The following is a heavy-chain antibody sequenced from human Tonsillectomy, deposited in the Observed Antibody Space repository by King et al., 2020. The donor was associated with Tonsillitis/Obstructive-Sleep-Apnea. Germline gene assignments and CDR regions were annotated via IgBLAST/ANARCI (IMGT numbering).Heavy chain of an antibody. CDR3: ARTLGTTAMAFYFDY. Sequence: VQLVESGGGLVQPGGSLRLSCAASGFTFSSYWMSWVRQAPGKGLEWVANIKQDGSEKYYVDSVKGRFTISRDNAKNSLDLQMNSLRAEDTAVYYCARTLGTTAMAFYFDYWGQGTLVTVSS. V-gene: IGHV3-7*03. D-gene: IGHD5-18*01. J-gene: IGHJ4*02. CDR2: IKQDGSEK. CDR1: GFTFSSYW.